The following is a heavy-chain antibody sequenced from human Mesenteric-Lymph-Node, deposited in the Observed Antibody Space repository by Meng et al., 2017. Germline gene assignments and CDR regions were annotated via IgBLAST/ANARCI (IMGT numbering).Heavy chain of an antibody. J-gene: IGHJ4*02. D-gene: IGHD6-19*01. CDR1: GFTFSSYE. Sequence: GGSLRLSCAASGFTFSSYEMNWVRQAPGKGLEWVSYISTRGTTIDYADSVKGRFTISRDNAQNSLFLQMNSLRAEDTAVYFCVRDKGSGSSAEESGFDYWGQGTLVTVSS. V-gene: IGHV3-48*03. CDR2: ISTRGTTI. CDR3: VRDKGSGSSAEESGFDY.